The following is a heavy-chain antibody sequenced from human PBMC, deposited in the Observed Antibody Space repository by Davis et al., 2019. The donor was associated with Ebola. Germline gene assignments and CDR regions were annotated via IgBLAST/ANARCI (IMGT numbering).Heavy chain of an antibody. CDR2: IYSGGST. Sequence: GESLKISCAASGFTFSDYYMSWIRQAPGKGLEWVSVIYSGGSTYYADSVKGRFTISRDNSKNTLYLQMNSLRAEDTAVYYCARGLMKLGPFGYWGQGTLVTVSS. CDR3: ARGLMKLGPFGY. J-gene: IGHJ4*02. V-gene: IGHV3-66*01. CDR1: GFTFSDYY. D-gene: IGHD7-27*01.